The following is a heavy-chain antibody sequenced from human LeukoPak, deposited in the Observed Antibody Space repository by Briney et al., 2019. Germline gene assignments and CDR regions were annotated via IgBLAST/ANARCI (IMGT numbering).Heavy chain of an antibody. CDR3: ARRTSGLGRKTYYYYYMDV. D-gene: IGHD1-26*01. J-gene: IGHJ6*03. V-gene: IGHV4-39*01. CDR2: IYYSGST. Sequence: PSETLSLTCTVSGGSISSSSYYWGWIRQPPGKGLEWIGSIYYSGSTYYNPSLKSRVTISVDTSKNQFSLKLSSVTAADTAVYYCARRTSGLGRKTYYYYYMDVWGKGTTVTISS. CDR1: GGSISSSSYY.